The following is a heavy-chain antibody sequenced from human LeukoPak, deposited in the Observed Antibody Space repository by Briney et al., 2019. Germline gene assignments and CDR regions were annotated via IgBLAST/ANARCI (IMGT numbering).Heavy chain of an antibody. CDR3: ARQNPQYYFDY. J-gene: IGHJ4*02. CDR2: IYYSGST. V-gene: IGHV4-59*08. Sequence: SETLSLTCTVSGGSISSYYWSCIRQPPGKGLEWIGYIYYSGSTNYNPSLKSRVTISVDTSKNQFSLKLSSVTAADTAVYYCARQNPQYYFDYWGQGTLVTVSS. CDR1: GGSISSYY.